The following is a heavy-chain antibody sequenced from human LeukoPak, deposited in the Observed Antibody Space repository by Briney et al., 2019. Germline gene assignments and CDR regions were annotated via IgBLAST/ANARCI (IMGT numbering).Heavy chain of an antibody. J-gene: IGHJ5*02. D-gene: IGHD3-10*01. CDR1: GGTFSSYA. CDR2: IIPILGIA. Sequence: ASVKVSCKASGGTFSSYAISWVRQAPGQGLEWMGRIIPILGIANYAQKFQGRVTITADKSTSTAYMELSSLRSDDTAVYYCARDPSLWFGELLSSWFDPWGQGTLVTVSS. CDR3: ARDPSLWFGELLSSWFDP. V-gene: IGHV1-69*04.